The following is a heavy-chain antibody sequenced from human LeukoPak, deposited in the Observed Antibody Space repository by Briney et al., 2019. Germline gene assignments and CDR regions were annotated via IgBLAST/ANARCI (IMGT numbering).Heavy chain of an antibody. CDR2: ILASGSPT. D-gene: IGHD2-8*01. CDR3: AKDLRPDGVDNFDH. V-gene: IGHV3-23*01. Sequence: PGGSLRLSCAASGFNFNSYTMNWVRQAPGKGLQWVANILASGSPTSYADSVKGRFIISRDNSKNTVYLQMNSLRVEDTAIYYCAKDLRPDGVDNFDHWGQGILVTVSS. J-gene: IGHJ4*02. CDR1: GFNFNSYT.